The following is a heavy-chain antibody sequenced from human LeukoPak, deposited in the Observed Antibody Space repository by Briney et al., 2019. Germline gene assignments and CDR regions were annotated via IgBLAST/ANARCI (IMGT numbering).Heavy chain of an antibody. CDR1: GGSFSGYY. D-gene: IGHD2-2*01. CDR3: ASLRERSFYARGFDY. Sequence: SETLSLTCAVYGGSFSGYYWSWIRQPPGKGLEWIGEINHSGSTNYNPSLKSRVTISVDTSKNQFSLKRSSVTAADTAVYYCASLRERSFYARGFDYWGQGTLSPSPQ. J-gene: IGHJ4*02. V-gene: IGHV4-34*01. CDR2: INHSGST.